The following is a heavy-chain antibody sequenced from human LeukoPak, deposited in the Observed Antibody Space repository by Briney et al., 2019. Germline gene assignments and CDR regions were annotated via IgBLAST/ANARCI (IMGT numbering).Heavy chain of an antibody. Sequence: PSETLSLTCAVYGGSFSGYYWSWIRQPPGKGLEWIGEINHSGSTNYNPSLKSRVTISVDTSKNQSSLKLSSVTAADTTVYYCAASRYDYGDYVPLVYWGQGTLVTVSS. D-gene: IGHD4-17*01. J-gene: IGHJ4*02. CDR3: AASRYDYGDYVPLVY. CDR2: INHSGST. CDR1: GGSFSGYY. V-gene: IGHV4-34*01.